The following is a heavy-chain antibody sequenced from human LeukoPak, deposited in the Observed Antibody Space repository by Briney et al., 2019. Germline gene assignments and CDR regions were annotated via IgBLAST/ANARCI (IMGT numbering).Heavy chain of an antibody. J-gene: IGHJ4*02. CDR2: IYYSGTT. CDR3: ARWDYYGSGSRRLDY. CDR1: GGPLSGYY. Sequence: SETLSLTCTVSGGPLSGYYWNWIRQPPGKGLEWIGYIYYSGTTNYNPSLKSRVTISVDTSKNQFSLTLNSVTAADTAIYYCARWDYYGSGSRRLDYWGQGTLVTVSS. V-gene: IGHV4-59*08. D-gene: IGHD3-10*01.